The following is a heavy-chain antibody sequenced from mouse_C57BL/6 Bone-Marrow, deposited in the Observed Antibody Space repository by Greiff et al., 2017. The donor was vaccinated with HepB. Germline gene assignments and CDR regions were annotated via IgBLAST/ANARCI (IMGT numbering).Heavy chain of an antibody. CDR2: INPGSGGT. CDR1: GYAFTNYL. Sequence: QVQLQQSGAELVRPGTSVKVSCKASGYAFTNYLIEWVKQRPGQGLEWIGVINPGSGGTNYNEKFKGKATLTADKSSSTAYMQLGSLTSEDSAVYFCARRFYYSNYVYFDYWGQGTTLTVSS. CDR3: ARRFYYSNYVYFDY. D-gene: IGHD2-5*01. V-gene: IGHV1-54*01. J-gene: IGHJ2*01.